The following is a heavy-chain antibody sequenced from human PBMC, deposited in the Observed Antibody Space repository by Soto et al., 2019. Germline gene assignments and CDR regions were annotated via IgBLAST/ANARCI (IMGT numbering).Heavy chain of an antibody. CDR1: GYTFKNYA. Sequence: QVQLVQSGAEVRKPGASVKVSCKASGYTFKNYAIGWVRQAPGQGLEWMGWISGYNGTTYYAHNLKGRVTMTTDTSTTTAYMVLRSLKSDDTAVYYCAREGYYDSTGYYSPNGMDVWGQGTTVTVSS. CDR2: ISGYNGTT. D-gene: IGHD3-22*01. CDR3: AREGYYDSTGYYSPNGMDV. V-gene: IGHV1-18*01. J-gene: IGHJ6*02.